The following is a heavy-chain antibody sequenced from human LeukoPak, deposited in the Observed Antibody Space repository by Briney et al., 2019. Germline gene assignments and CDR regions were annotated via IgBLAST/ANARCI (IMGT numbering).Heavy chain of an antibody. CDR2: ISYDGSNK. D-gene: IGHD3-9*01. V-gene: IGHV3-30*18. CDR1: GFTFSSYG. CDR3: AKLSLGSDILTGYDPYYYGMDV. Sequence: GRSLRLSCAASGFTFSSYGMHWVRQAPGKGLEWVAVISYDGSNKYYADSVKGRFTISRDNSKNTLYLQMNSLRAEDTAVYYCAKLSLGSDILTGYDPYYYGMDVWGQGTTVTVSS. J-gene: IGHJ6*02.